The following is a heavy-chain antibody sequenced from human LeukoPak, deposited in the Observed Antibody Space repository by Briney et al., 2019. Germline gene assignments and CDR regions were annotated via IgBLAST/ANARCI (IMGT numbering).Heavy chain of an antibody. D-gene: IGHD3-22*01. CDR2: IYYSGST. Sequence: SETLSLTCTVSGGSISSSSYYWGWIRQPPGKGLEWIGSIYYSGSTYYNTSLKSRVTISVDTSKNQFSLKLSSVTAADTAVYYCARVRYDSSGFPFDYWGQGTLVTVSS. V-gene: IGHV4-39*07. CDR3: ARVRYDSSGFPFDY. CDR1: GGSISSSSYY. J-gene: IGHJ4*02.